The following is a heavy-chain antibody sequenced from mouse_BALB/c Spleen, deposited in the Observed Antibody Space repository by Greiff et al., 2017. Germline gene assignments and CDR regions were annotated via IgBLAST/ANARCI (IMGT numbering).Heavy chain of an antibody. CDR1: GYSITSGYY. D-gene: IGHD1-1*01. CDR2: ISYDGSN. V-gene: IGHV3-6*02. Sequence: EVKLEESGPGLVKPSQSLSLTCSVTGYSITSGYYWNWIRQFPGNKLEWMGYISYDGSNNYNPSLKNRISITRDTSKNQFFLKLNSVTTEDTATYYCARGDYYGSSYGAIDYWGQGTSVTVSS. J-gene: IGHJ4*01. CDR3: ARGDYYGSSYGAIDY.